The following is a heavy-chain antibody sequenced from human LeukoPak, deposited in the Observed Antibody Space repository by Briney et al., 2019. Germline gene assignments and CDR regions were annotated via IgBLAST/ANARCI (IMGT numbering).Heavy chain of an antibody. D-gene: IGHD3-22*01. V-gene: IGHV4-34*01. CDR1: GGSFSGYY. CDR2: INHSGST. Sequence: SETLSLTCAVYGGSFSGYYWSWIRQPPGKGLEWIGEINHSGSTNYNPSLKSRVTISVDTSKNQFSLKLSSVTAADTAVYYCARDLGSGYSPNDAFDIWGQGTMVTVSS. CDR3: ARDLGSGYSPNDAFDI. J-gene: IGHJ3*02.